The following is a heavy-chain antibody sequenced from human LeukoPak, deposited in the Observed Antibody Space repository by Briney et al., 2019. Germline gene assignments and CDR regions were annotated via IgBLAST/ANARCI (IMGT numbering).Heavy chain of an antibody. D-gene: IGHD2-2*01. CDR3: ARVPAAIYYYYYMDV. J-gene: IGHJ6*03. Sequence: SETLSLTCTVSGGSISSGDYYWSWIRQPPGKGLEWIGYIYYSGSTYYNPSLKRRVTISVDTSKNQFSLKLSSVTAADTAVYYCARVPAAIYYYYYMDVWGKGTTVTVSS. V-gene: IGHV4-30-4*08. CDR1: GGSISSGDYY. CDR2: IYYSGST.